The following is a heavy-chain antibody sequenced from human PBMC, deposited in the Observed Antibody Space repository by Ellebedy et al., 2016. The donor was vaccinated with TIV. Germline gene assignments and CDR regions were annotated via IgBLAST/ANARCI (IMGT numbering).Heavy chain of an antibody. D-gene: IGHD2/OR15-2a*01. J-gene: IGHJ4*02. CDR1: GGSVSNYY. CDR2: VHYSGSV. V-gene: IGHV4-59*08. Sequence: SETLSLTXSVSGGSVSNYYWNWIRQPPGKGLEWIGYVHYSGSVNHNPSLKGRVTMSVDTSKNQFSLKLTSVSAADTAVYYCARGNRVDYWGQGTLVTVSS. CDR3: ARGNRVDY.